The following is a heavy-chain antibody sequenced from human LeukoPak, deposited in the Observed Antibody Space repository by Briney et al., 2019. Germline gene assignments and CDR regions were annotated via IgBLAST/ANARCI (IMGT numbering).Heavy chain of an antibody. CDR3: ARGVGGYCSSTSCLNWFDP. CDR2: IYHSGST. Sequence: SETLSLTCTVSGYSISSGYYWGWIRQPPGKGLEWIGSIYHSGSTYYNPSLKSRVTISVDTSKNQFSLKLSSVTAADTAVYYCARGVGGYCSSTSCLNWFDPWGQGTLVTVSS. CDR1: GYSISSGYY. J-gene: IGHJ5*02. V-gene: IGHV4-38-2*02. D-gene: IGHD2-2*01.